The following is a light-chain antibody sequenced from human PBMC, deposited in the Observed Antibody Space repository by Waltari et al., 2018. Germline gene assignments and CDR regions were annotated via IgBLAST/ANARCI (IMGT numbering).Light chain of an antibody. CDR2: EVS. CDR1: QSLLHSDGRAR. V-gene: IGKV2D-29*02. Sequence: IVMTQAPLSLSVTPGQPASMSCKSSQSLLHSDGRARLYWYVQKPGQSPQLLIHEVSNRFSGVTDRFSGSGSGTDFTLKISRVEAEDVGVYFCMQNIQLPTFGQGTEVEIE. CDR3: MQNIQLPT. J-gene: IGKJ1*01.